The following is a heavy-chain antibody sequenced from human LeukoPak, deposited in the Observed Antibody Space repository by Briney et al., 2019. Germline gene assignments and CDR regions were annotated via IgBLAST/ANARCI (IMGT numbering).Heavy chain of an antibody. D-gene: IGHD6-13*01. V-gene: IGHV4-39*07. CDR3: ARRKQQLVSYYYYYYMDV. CDR1: GGSISSGSYY. J-gene: IGHJ6*03. Sequence: SETLSLTCTVSGGSISSGSYYWSWIRQPPGKGLEWIGEINHSGSTNYNPSLKSRVTISVDTSKNQFSLKLSSVTAADTAVYYCARRKQQLVSYYYYYYMDVWGKGTTVTVSS. CDR2: INHSGST.